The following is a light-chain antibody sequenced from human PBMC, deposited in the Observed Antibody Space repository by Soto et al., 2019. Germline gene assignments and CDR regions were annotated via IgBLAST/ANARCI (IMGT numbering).Light chain of an antibody. CDR1: KLGDKY. J-gene: IGLJ2*01. Sequence: SYELTQPPSVSVSPGQTASITCSGQKLGDKYTCWYQQKPGQSPILVMYQDIKRPSGIPERFSGSNSGDTATLTISGAQPMDEADYYCQAWDSSFMFFGGGTKVTVL. V-gene: IGLV3-1*01. CDR3: QAWDSSFMF. CDR2: QDI.